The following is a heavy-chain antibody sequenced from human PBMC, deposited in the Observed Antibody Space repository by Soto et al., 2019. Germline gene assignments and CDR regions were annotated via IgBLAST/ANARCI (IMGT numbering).Heavy chain of an antibody. D-gene: IGHD4-4*01. Sequence: VQLLESGGSLVQPGGSLTLSCAASGFPFSSYVMSWVRQAPGKGLEWVSGISGGGSNTFYADSVKGRFTISRDNSKNTLLLQMNSLGAEDTAVYYCAKDSNKYSSSLRGHYFDYWGQGIGVTVSS. CDR3: AKDSNKYSSSLRGHYFDY. J-gene: IGHJ4*02. V-gene: IGHV3-23*01. CDR2: ISGGGSNT. CDR1: GFPFSSYV.